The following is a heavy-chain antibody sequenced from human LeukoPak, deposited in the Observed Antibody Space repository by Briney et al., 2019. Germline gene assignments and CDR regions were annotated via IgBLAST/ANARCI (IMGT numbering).Heavy chain of an antibody. CDR2: IYYSGST. CDR1: GFTVSSYS. V-gene: IGHV4-59*02. Sequence: PAETLSLTCAASGFTVSSYSWSWIRQPPGKGLEWVGDIYYSGSTNYNASLKSRVTISVDKSKNKLSLKMTTVSAEDTAVYYCARLRTAAAGMAYWGQGTLVTASS. D-gene: IGHD6-13*01. J-gene: IGHJ4*02. CDR3: ARLRTAAAGMAY.